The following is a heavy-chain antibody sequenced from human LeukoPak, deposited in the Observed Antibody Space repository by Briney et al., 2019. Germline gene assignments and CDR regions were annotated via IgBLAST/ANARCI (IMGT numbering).Heavy chain of an antibody. CDR3: TRDEFGENDY. J-gene: IGHJ4*02. CDR2: IRSKAYGGTT. CDR1: GFTFGDYA. Sequence: GGSLRLSCTASGFTFGDYAMSWVHQAPGKGLEWVGFIRSKAYGGTTEYAASVKGRFTISRDDSKSIAYLQMNSLKTEDTAVYYCTRDEFGENDYWGQGTLVTVSS. D-gene: IGHD3-10*01. V-gene: IGHV3-49*04.